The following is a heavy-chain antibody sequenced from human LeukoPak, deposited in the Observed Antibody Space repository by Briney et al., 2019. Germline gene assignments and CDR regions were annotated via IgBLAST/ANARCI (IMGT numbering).Heavy chain of an antibody. CDR2: INHSGST. CDR3: ARVLGWELHRAIDC. Sequence: SETLSLTCAVYGGSFSGYYWSWIRQPPGKGLEWIGEINHSGSTNYNPSLKSRVTISVDTSKNQLSLKLSSVTAADTAVYYCARVLGWELHRAIDCWGQGTLVTVSS. D-gene: IGHD1-26*01. J-gene: IGHJ4*02. CDR1: GGSFSGYY. V-gene: IGHV4-34*01.